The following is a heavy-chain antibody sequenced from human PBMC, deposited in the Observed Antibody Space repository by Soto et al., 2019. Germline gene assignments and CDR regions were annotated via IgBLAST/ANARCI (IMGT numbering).Heavy chain of an antibody. CDR1: GYTFTRSG. CDR2: ISTYNGDT. Sequence: QVQLVQSGAEVKKPGASVKVSCKASGYTFTRSGISWVRQAPGQGLEWMGWISTYNGDTNYAQTFQGRVTMTTDTSTSTVYMELRSLRSDDTAVYYCAIAGVAPYYYYGMDVWGQGTPVTVSS. D-gene: IGHD5-12*01. V-gene: IGHV1-18*01. CDR3: AIAGVAPYYYYGMDV. J-gene: IGHJ6*02.